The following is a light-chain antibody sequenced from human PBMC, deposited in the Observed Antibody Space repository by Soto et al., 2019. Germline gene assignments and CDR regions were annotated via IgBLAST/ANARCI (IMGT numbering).Light chain of an antibody. CDR2: GAS. Sequence: EFVLTQSPGTLSLSPGERATLSCRASLSVSSSYLAWYQQKPGQAPRLLIYGASSRATGIPDRFSGSGSGTDFTLTISRLEPEDFTVYYCKQNGSSPSWTFGQGTKV. V-gene: IGKV3-20*01. CDR3: KQNGSSPSWT. CDR1: LSVSSSY. J-gene: IGKJ1*01.